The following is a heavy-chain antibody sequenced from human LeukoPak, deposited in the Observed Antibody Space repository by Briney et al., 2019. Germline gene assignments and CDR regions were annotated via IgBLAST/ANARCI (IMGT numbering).Heavy chain of an antibody. Sequence: VASVKVSRKASGGTFSSYAISWVRQAPGQGLEWMGGIIPIFGTANYAQKFQGRVTITADESTSTAYMELSSLRSEDTAVFYCAGSLKFITMIPHYWGQGTLVTVSS. CDR3: AGSLKFITMIPHY. CDR2: IIPIFGTA. CDR1: GGTFSSYA. J-gene: IGHJ4*02. V-gene: IGHV1-69*13. D-gene: IGHD3-22*01.